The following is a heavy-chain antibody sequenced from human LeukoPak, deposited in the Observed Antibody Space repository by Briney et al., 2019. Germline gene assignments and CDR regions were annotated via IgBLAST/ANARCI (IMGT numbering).Heavy chain of an antibody. CDR3: ARAFRTGRYYYGMDV. Sequence: GGSLRLSCEASGFTFSSYSMNWVRQAPGKGLEWVSSISSSSSYIYYADSVKGRFTISRDNAKNSLYLQMNSLRAEDTAVYYCARAFRTGRYYYGMDVWGQGTTVTASS. J-gene: IGHJ6*02. CDR2: ISSSSSYI. CDR1: GFTFSSYS. D-gene: IGHD1-14*01. V-gene: IGHV3-21*01.